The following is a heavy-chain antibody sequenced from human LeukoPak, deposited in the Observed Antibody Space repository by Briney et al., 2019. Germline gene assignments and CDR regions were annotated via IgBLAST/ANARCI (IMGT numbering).Heavy chain of an antibody. CDR2: IDSNTGGT. CDR3: ARGANAAFDP. J-gene: IGHJ5*02. CDR1: GYTFTGYY. D-gene: IGHD4/OR15-4a*01. V-gene: IGHV1-2*02. Sequence: ASVKVSCKASGYTFTGYYIHWVRQAPGQGLEWMGWIDSNTGGTNYAQKFQGRVTMTRDTSISTAYMELSGLTSDDTAVYYCARGANAAFDPWGQGTLVTVSS.